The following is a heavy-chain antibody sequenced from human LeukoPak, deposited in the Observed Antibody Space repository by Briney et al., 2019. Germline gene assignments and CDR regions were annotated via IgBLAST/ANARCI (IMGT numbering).Heavy chain of an antibody. Sequence: ASVKVSCKASGYTFTGHYMHWVRQAPGQGLEWMGWINPNSGGTNYAQKFQGRVTMTRDTSISTAYIELSSLRSDDTAVYYCAGGRVGATTLVFDYWGQGTLVTVSS. V-gene: IGHV1-2*02. CDR1: GYTFTGHY. CDR3: AGGRVGATTLVFDY. D-gene: IGHD1-26*01. CDR2: INPNSGGT. J-gene: IGHJ4*02.